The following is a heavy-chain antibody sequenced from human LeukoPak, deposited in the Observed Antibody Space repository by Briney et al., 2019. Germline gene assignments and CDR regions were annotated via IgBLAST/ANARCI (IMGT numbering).Heavy chain of an antibody. CDR2: IIPIFGTA. D-gene: IGHD3-22*01. Sequence: ASVKVSCKASGGTFSSYAISWVRQAPGQGLEWMGGIIPIFGTANYAQKFQGRVTITTDESTSTAYMELSSLRSEDTAVYYCARNYYDSSGPDYFDYWGQGTLVTVSS. CDR1: GGTFSSYA. J-gene: IGHJ4*02. CDR3: ARNYYDSSGPDYFDY. V-gene: IGHV1-69*05.